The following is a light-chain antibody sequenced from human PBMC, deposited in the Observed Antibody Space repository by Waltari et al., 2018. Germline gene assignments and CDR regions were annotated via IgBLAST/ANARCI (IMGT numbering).Light chain of an antibody. V-gene: IGKV1-5*03. J-gene: IGKJ2*01. CDR1: QRIGNW. Sequence: IQMTQSPSTLPASVGDRVTITCRASQRIGNWLAWYQQQPGKAPKLLICKASSLESGVPSRFSAGGSGTEFTRTISSLQPDDFATYYCQQYNSYSTFGQGTKVEIK. CDR3: QQYNSYST. CDR2: KAS.